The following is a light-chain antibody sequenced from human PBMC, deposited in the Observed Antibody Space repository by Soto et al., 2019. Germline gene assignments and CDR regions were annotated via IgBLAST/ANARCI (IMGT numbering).Light chain of an antibody. Sequence: DIQLTQSPSFLSASVGDRVTITCRASQGISSYLAWYQQKPGKAPKLLIYAASTLQSGVPSRFSGSGSGTEFPLTISSLQPEEFATYVCQHLDSYSTCGQGTRLEIK. CDR3: QHLDSYST. CDR2: AAS. V-gene: IGKV1-9*01. CDR1: QGISSY. J-gene: IGKJ5*01.